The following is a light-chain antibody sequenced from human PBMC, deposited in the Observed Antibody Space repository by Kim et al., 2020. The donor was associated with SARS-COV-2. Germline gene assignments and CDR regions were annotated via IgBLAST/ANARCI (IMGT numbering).Light chain of an antibody. J-gene: IGKJ5*01. CDR3: HRRNNWPGGT. Sequence: SPGGSGTRSGRASQTVNSYLACDQQRTGQAPRLVIYDASVRAAGMPARVRGSGSGTVVTITNSSLEPEDLAVYYCHRRNNWPGGTFGQGTRLEIK. CDR2: DAS. CDR1: QTVNSY. V-gene: IGKV3-11*01.